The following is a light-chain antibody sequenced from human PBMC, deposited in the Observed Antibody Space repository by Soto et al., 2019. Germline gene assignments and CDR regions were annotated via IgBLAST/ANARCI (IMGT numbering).Light chain of an antibody. CDR3: QNYNSYIII. CDR2: DAS. J-gene: IGKJ4*01. V-gene: IGKV1-5*01. Sequence: DIQMTQSPSTLSGSVGDRVTITCRASQTITNWLAWYQQKPGEAPKLLIYDASTLESGVPSRFSGSGSGTDFTLTISSLQPDDVATYYCQNYNSYIIIFGGGTKVDIK. CDR1: QTITNW.